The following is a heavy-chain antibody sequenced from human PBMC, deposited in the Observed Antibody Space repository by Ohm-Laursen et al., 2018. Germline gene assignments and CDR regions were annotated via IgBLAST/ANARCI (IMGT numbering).Heavy chain of an antibody. D-gene: IGHD3-22*01. J-gene: IGHJ1*01. V-gene: IGHV3-33*08. Sequence: SLRLSCAVSGFIFSSYAMSWVRQAPGKGLEWVAVTWAGSGNTYYADSVKGRFTISRDNSKNTVYLQMNSLRVEDTAVYYCARDDDTTGHYSYFQHWGQGSLVTVSS. CDR1: GFIFSSYA. CDR2: TWAGSGNT. CDR3: ARDDDTTGHYSYFQH.